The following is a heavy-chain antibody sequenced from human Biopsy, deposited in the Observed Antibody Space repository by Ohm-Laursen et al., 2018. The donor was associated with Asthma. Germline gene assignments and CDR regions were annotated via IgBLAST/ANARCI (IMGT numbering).Heavy chain of an antibody. D-gene: IGHD7-27*01. CDR3: ARHWNWGSFFDY. CDR1: SGSGGYMRSGNYY. V-gene: IGHV4-39*01. J-gene: IGHJ4*02. Sequence: TLSLTWSLSSGSGGYMRSGNYYWGWIRQPPGKGLERIGSIYYSGTTYYNPSLESRVTVSANTSKNHFPLKLTSVTAADTAVFCCARHWNWGSFFDYWGQGMLVTVSS. CDR2: IYYSGTT.